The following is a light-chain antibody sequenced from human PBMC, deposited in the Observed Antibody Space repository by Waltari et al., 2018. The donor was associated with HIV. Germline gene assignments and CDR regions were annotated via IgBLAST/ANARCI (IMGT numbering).Light chain of an antibody. V-gene: IGLV2-8*01. J-gene: IGLJ2*01. CDR1: SSDVGGYNY. CDR2: EVT. Sequence: QSALTPPPSASGSPGQSVTISCPGNSSDVGGYNYLSWYQQHPGKAPKLMIYEVTKRPSGVPDRFSGSKSGNTASLTVSGLQAEDEADYYCSSYAGSNNLLFGGGTKLTVL. CDR3: SSYAGSNNLL.